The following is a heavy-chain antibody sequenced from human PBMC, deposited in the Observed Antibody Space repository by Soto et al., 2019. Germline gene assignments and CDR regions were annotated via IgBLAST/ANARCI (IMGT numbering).Heavy chain of an antibody. Sequence: QVQLVQSGAEVKKPGSSVKVSCKASGGTFSSYAISWVRQAPGQGREWMGGIIPIFGTANYAQKVQGRVTITADESTSTAYMELSRLRSEDTAVYYCASALVPAADGELWYGEHFDYWGQGTLVTVSS. V-gene: IGHV1-69*12. CDR2: IIPIFGTA. CDR1: GGTFSSYA. J-gene: IGHJ4*02. CDR3: ASALVPAADGELWYGEHFDY. D-gene: IGHD2-2*01.